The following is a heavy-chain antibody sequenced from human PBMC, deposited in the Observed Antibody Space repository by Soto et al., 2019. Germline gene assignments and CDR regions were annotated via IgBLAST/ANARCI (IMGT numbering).Heavy chain of an antibody. Sequence: GSLRLSCAASGLTFSGHWMTWVRQAPGKGLEWVANIKQDGSEKYYVDSVKGRFTISRDNAKNSVFLQMNSLTVEDTAMNYCASRVPDVAYYGVFDYWGQGTLVTVSS. V-gene: IGHV3-7*03. D-gene: IGHD3-3*01. CDR2: IKQDGSEK. J-gene: IGHJ4*02. CDR3: ASRVPDVAYYGVFDY. CDR1: GLTFSGHW.